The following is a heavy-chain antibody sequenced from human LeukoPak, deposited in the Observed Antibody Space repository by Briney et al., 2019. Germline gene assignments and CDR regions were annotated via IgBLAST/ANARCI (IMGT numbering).Heavy chain of an antibody. Sequence: GGSLRLSCAASGFTFSSYGMHWVRQAPGKGLEGVAVIWYDGSNKYYADSVKGRFTISRDNSKNTLYLQMNSLRAEDTAVYYWARGVQGGYAQYYFEFWGQGTLVTVSS. CDR2: IWYDGSNK. V-gene: IGHV3-33*01. CDR3: ARGVQGGYAQYYFEF. J-gene: IGHJ4*02. D-gene: IGHD5-12*01. CDR1: GFTFSSYG.